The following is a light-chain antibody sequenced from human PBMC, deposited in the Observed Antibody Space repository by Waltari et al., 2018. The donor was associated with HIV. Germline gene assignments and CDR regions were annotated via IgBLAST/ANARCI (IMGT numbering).Light chain of an antibody. CDR1: SGSVSASYC. CDR2: STN. J-gene: IGLJ3*02. CDR3: SLYMGGGIWV. V-gene: IGLV8-61*01. Sequence: QTVVTQEPSFSVSPGGTVTHTCGLSSGSVSASYCPSWYQQTPGQAPRTLIYSTNTRSSGVPDRFSGSILGNKAALTITGAQADDESVYYCSLYMGGGIWVFGGGTKLTVL.